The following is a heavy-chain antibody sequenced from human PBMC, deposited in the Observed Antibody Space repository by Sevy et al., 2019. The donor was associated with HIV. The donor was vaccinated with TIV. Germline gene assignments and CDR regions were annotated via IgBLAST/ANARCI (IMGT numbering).Heavy chain of an antibody. CDR1: GGSITSLY. D-gene: IGHD1-26*01. V-gene: IGHV4-59*08. CDR3: AGENAWGRGYS. CDR2: INSNGHI. Sequence: SETLSLTCTVSGGSITSLYWNWIRQPPGKGLEWIANINSNGHINYNPSFRSRVTLPLDTSKNQLSLRLSSVTAADTAMYYCAGENAWGRGYSWGQGTLVTVSS. J-gene: IGHJ4*02.